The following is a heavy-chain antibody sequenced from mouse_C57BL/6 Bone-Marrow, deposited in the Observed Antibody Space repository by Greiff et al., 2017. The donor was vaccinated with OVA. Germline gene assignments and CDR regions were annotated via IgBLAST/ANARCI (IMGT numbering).Heavy chain of an antibody. CDR1: GYAFTNYL. D-gene: IGHD1-1*01. CDR2: INPGSGGT. V-gene: IGHV1-54*01. Sequence: QVQLQQSGAELVRPGTSVKVSCKASGYAFTNYLIEWVKQRPGQGLEWIGVINPGSGGTNYNEKFKGKATLTADKSSSTAYMQLSSLTSEDSEVYFCARPYYYGSSHPYFDYWGQGTTLTVSS. CDR3: ARPYYYGSSHPYFDY. J-gene: IGHJ2*01.